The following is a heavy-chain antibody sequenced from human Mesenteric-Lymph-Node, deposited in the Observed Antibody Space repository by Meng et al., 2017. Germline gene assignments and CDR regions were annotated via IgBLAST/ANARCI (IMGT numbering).Heavy chain of an antibody. CDR1: GGSISSYY. D-gene: IGHD2-2*01. V-gene: IGHV4-59*12. J-gene: IGHJ4*02. Sequence: SETLSLTCTVSGGSISSYYWSWIRQPPGKGLEWIGEIYHSGSTNYNPSLKSRVTISVDKSKNQFSLKLSSVTAADTAVYYCHSSSTSRNFDYWGQGTLVTVSS. CDR2: IYHSGST. CDR3: HSSSTSRNFDY.